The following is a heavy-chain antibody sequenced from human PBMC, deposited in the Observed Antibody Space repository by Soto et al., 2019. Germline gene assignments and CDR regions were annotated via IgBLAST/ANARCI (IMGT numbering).Heavy chain of an antibody. CDR2: ISAYNGNT. CDR3: ARGYCSGGSCYKSNYYYYGMDV. D-gene: IGHD2-15*01. V-gene: IGHV1-18*04. J-gene: IGHJ6*02. Sequence: QVQLVQSGAEVKKPGASVKVSCKASGYTFTSYGISWVRQAPGQGLEWMGWISAYNGNTNYAQKLQGRVTMTTDTSTSTAYMELRSLRSDDTVVYYCARGYCSGGSCYKSNYYYYGMDVWGQGTTVTVSS. CDR1: GYTFTSYG.